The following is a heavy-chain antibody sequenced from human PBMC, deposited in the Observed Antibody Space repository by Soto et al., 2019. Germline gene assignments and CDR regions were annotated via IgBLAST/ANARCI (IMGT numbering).Heavy chain of an antibody. Sequence: QITLKESGPTLVKPTQTLTLTCTFSGFSLTETGMGVGWIRQPPGKALEWLALIYWDDDKRYSPSLKRGLTLSKDDSKNQVVLTKTNVDAVDTATYYCAHRRSGYFDSWGQGTLVTVSS. CDR2: IYWDDDK. CDR1: GFSLTETGMG. CDR3: AHRRSGYFDS. V-gene: IGHV2-5*02. J-gene: IGHJ4*02.